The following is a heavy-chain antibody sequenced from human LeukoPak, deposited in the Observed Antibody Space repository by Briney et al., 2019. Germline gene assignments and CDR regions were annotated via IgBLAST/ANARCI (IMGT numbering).Heavy chain of an antibody. J-gene: IGHJ3*02. V-gene: IGHV1-69*06. Sequence: SVKVSCKASGGTFSSYAISWVRQAPGQGLEWMGGIIPIFGTANYAQKFQGRVTITADKSTSTAYMELSSLRSEDTAVYYCARHSGWTPNDAFDIWGQGTMVTVSS. CDR1: GGTFSSYA. CDR2: IIPIFGTA. CDR3: ARHSGWTPNDAFDI. D-gene: IGHD6-19*01.